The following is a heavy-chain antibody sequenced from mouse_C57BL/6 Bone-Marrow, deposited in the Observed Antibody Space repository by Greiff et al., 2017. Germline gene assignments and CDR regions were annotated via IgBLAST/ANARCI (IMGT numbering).Heavy chain of an antibody. CDR2: IYPRDGST. CDR1: GYTFTSYD. D-gene: IGHD1-1*02. CDR3: ARLECDGGSGDGYFDV. J-gene: IGHJ1*03. Sequence: QVQLKESGPELVKPGASVKLSCKASGYTFTSYDINWVKQRPGQGLEWIGWIYPRDGSTKYNEKFKGKGTLTVDTSSSTAYMELHSLTSEYSAVYVCARLECDGGSGDGYFDVWGTGTTVTVSA. V-gene: IGHV1-85*01.